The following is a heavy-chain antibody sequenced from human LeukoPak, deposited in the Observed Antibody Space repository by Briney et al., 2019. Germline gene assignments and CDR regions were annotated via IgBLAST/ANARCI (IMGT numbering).Heavy chain of an antibody. CDR1: GFTFSSFG. J-gene: IGHJ4*02. V-gene: IGHV3-30*18. CDR3: VKDKYSRSWYPFDY. Sequence: GRSLRLSCAASGFTFSSFGMHWVRQAPGKGLEWVAVISYDGSNQYYADSVKGRFTIYRDNSKNRLYLQMNSLRAEDTAVYYCVKDKYSRSWYPFDYWGQGTLVTVSS. CDR2: ISYDGSNQ. D-gene: IGHD6-13*01.